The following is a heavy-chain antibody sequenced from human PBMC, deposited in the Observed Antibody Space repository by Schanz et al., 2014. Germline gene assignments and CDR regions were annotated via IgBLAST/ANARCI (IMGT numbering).Heavy chain of an antibody. CDR3: ARGYGDSPTDF. V-gene: IGHV1-46*01. Sequence: QLQLVQSGAEVKKPGSSVKVSCKLSGGTFSSYTISWMRQAPGQGLEWMGIINLYGGSTNYAQKFQGRVTVTRDTSTSTVYMELNSLRSEDTAVYYCARGYGDSPTDFWGQGTLVTVSS. D-gene: IGHD4-17*01. CDR1: GGTFSSYT. J-gene: IGHJ4*02. CDR2: INLYGGST.